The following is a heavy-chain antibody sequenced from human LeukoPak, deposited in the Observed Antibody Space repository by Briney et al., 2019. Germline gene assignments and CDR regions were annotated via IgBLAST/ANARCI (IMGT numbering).Heavy chain of an antibody. Sequence: PGRSLRLSCAASGFTFSSYGMSWVRQAPGKGLEWVSAISGSGGSTYYADSVKGRFTISRDNSKNTLYLQMNSLRAEDTAVYYCAKDRTNSYSGYGYWGQGTLVTVSS. J-gene: IGHJ4*02. V-gene: IGHV3-23*01. CDR2: ISGSGGST. CDR1: GFTFSSYG. CDR3: AKDRTNSYSGYGY. D-gene: IGHD5-12*01.